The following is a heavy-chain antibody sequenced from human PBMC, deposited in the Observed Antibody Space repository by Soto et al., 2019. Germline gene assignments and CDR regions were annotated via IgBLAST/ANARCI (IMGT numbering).Heavy chain of an antibody. D-gene: IGHD1-26*01. Sequence: SVKVSCEASGGTFSCYAISWVRQPPVHGLEWVGGIIPIFGTANYAQKLQGRGTITADESTSTAYMELSSLSSEDTAVYYCARGIGRLSPRTINWCDPWGQGTLVTVSS. CDR1: GGTFSCYA. CDR3: ARGIGRLSPRTINWCDP. J-gene: IGHJ5*02. CDR2: IIPIFGTA. V-gene: IGHV1-69*01.